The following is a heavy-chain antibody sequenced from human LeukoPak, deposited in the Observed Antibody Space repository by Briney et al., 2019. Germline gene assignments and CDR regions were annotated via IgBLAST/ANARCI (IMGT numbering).Heavy chain of an antibody. Sequence: GGSLRLSCAASGFTFSSYAMSWVRQAPGKGLEWVSAISGSGGSTYYADSVKGRFTISRDNSKNTLYLQMNSLRAEDTAVYYRAKDANYDFWSGYIRYWGQGTLVTVSS. CDR1: GFTFSSYA. CDR3: AKDANYDFWSGYIRY. V-gene: IGHV3-23*01. J-gene: IGHJ4*02. D-gene: IGHD3-3*01. CDR2: ISGSGGST.